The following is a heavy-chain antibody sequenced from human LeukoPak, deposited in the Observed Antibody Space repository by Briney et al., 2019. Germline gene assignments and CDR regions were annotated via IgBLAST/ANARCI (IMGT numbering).Heavy chain of an antibody. V-gene: IGHV3-23*01. CDR2: IRGAGLST. Sequence: GGSLRLSCAASGFSFSTYSMNWVRQAPGKGLEWVSGIRGAGLSTFYADSVKGRFTISRDNSRNTLHLQMYNLSAEDTALYYCAKSQTWGSPPYSLDYWGQGALVTVSS. CDR3: AKSQTWGSPPYSLDY. J-gene: IGHJ4*02. CDR1: GFSFSTYS. D-gene: IGHD3-16*01.